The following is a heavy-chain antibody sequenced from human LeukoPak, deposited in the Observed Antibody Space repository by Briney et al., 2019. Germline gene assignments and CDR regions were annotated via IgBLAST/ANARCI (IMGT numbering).Heavy chain of an antibody. V-gene: IGHV3-21*01. CDR2: ISSSSSYI. CDR1: GFTFSSYS. J-gene: IGHJ3*02. D-gene: IGHD3-22*01. Sequence: GGSLRFSCAASGFTFSSYSMNWVRQAPGKGLEWVSSISSSSSYIYYADSVKGRFTISRDNAKNSLYLQMNSLRAEDTAVYYCARDPALMGYYDSSGYAEAFDIWGQGTMVTVSS. CDR3: ARDPALMGYYDSSGYAEAFDI.